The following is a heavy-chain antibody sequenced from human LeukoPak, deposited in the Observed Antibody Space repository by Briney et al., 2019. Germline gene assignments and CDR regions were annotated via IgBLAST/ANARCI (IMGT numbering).Heavy chain of an antibody. CDR2: IYYSGST. J-gene: IGHJ4*02. D-gene: IGHD1-1*01. V-gene: IGHV4-31*03. Sequence: SQTLSLTCTVSGGSINTGGYYWSWIRQHPGKGLEWIGSIYYSGSTSYNPSLKSRVTMSLDTSKNQFSLKLSSVTAADTAMYYCASGDNDPLFDYWGQGTLVTVSS. CDR1: GGSINTGGYY. CDR3: ASGDNDPLFDY.